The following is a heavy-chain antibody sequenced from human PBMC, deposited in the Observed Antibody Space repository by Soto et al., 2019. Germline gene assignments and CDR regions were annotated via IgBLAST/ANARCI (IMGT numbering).Heavy chain of an antibody. Sequence: EVQLVESGGGLVQPGGSLGLSCAASGFTFSSYWMSWVRLAPGKGLEWVAHIKQSGSDRYYVDSVRGRFIISRDNAKNSLYLQMNSLRVEDTAMYYCASVKSWAVSPWGQGTLVTVSS. J-gene: IGHJ5*02. CDR2: IKQSGSDR. V-gene: IGHV3-7*01. D-gene: IGHD3-10*01. CDR1: GFTFSSYW. CDR3: ASVKSWAVSP.